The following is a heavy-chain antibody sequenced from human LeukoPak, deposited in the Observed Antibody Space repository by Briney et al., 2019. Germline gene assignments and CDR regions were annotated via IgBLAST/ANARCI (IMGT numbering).Heavy chain of an antibody. Sequence: PGGSLRLSCAASGFTVSSSPMNWVRQAPGKGLEWVSIIYSGGTSYYADSVKGRFTISRDNSKNTLYLQMNSLRAEDTAVYFCARGDYYGTTGFYSWGQGTLVTVSS. CDR2: IYSGGTS. CDR3: ARGDYYGTTGFYS. D-gene: IGHD3-22*01. CDR1: GFTVSSSP. J-gene: IGHJ4*02. V-gene: IGHV3-53*01.